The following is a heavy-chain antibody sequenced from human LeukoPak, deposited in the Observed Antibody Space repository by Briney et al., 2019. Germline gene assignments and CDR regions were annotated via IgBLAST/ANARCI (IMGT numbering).Heavy chain of an antibody. CDR3: ARDLGYSSGPNY. CDR1: GFSFSSFS. V-gene: IGHV3-21*01. CDR2: ISGGSSFT. Sequence: GGSLRLSCAASGFSFSSFSMNWVRQAPGKGLEWVSYISGGSSFTYYVYSVKGRFTISRDNAKNSLYLQMNSLRAEDTAVYYCARDLGYSSGPNYWGQGTRVTVSS. D-gene: IGHD6-19*01. J-gene: IGHJ4*02.